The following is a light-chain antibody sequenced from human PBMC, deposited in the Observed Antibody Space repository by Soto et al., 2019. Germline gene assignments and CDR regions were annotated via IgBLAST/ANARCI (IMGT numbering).Light chain of an antibody. V-gene: IGKV3-20*01. J-gene: IGKJ1*01. CDR2: GVS. CDR3: QLYSGSPWT. Sequence: EIVLTQSPGTLSLSPGERATLSCRASQSISHKYLAWFQKRPGQAPRLLIHGVSIRDTGIPDRFSASGFGTDFTLTISSLEPEDFAVYYCQLYSGSPWTFGQGTKVEIK. CDR1: QSISHKY.